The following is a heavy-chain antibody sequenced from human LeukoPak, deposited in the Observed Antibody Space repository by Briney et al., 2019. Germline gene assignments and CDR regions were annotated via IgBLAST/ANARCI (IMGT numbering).Heavy chain of an antibody. Sequence: GGSLRLSCAASGFTFSSYWMSWVRQAPRKGLEWVANIKQDGSEKYYVDSVKGRFTISRDNAKNSLYLQMNSLRAEDTAVYYCAREGSDWNYYYYMDVWGKGTTVTISS. V-gene: IGHV3-7*01. CDR1: GFTFSSYW. CDR3: AREGSDWNYYYYMDV. D-gene: IGHD6-19*01. J-gene: IGHJ6*03. CDR2: IKQDGSEK.